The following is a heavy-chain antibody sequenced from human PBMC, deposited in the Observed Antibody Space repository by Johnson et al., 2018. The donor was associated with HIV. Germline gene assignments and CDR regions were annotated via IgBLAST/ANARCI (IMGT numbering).Heavy chain of an antibody. CDR1: GFTFSSYA. D-gene: IGHD6-19*01. V-gene: IGHV3-30-3*01. CDR3: ASTSSGWFYAFEI. Sequence: QVQLVESGGGVVQPGRSLILSCAASGFTFSSYAMLWVRQAPGKGLVWVAVISYDGSNHYYADSVKGRFTISRDNSKNPLSLQMNSLRAEDTAVYYCASTSSGWFYAFEIWGQGTMVTVSS. CDR2: ISYDGSNH. J-gene: IGHJ3*02.